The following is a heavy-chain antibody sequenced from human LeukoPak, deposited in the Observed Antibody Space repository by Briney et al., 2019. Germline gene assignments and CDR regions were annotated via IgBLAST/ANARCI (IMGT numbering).Heavy chain of an antibody. Sequence: PGGSLRLSCAASGFTFSSYSMNWVRQAPGKGLEWVSSISSSSSYIYYADSVKGRFTISRDNAKNSLYLQMNSLRAEDTAVYYCAKDYSSSWLYYFDYWGQGTLVTVSS. J-gene: IGHJ4*02. D-gene: IGHD6-13*01. V-gene: IGHV3-21*01. CDR3: AKDYSSSWLYYFDY. CDR1: GFTFSSYS. CDR2: ISSSSSYI.